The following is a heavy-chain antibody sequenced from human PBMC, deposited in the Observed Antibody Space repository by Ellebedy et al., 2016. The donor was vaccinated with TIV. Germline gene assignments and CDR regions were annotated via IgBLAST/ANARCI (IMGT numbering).Heavy chain of an antibody. CDR3: AVVPAAMSNDY. D-gene: IGHD2-2*01. Sequence: ASVKVSCKASGGTFSSYAISWVRQAPGQRLEWMGIINPNARGTSYAQKFQGRVTITRDTSASTAYMELSSLRSEDTAVYYCAVVPAAMSNDYWGQGTLVTVSS. CDR2: INPNARGT. CDR1: GGTFSSYA. J-gene: IGHJ4*02. V-gene: IGHV1-46*01.